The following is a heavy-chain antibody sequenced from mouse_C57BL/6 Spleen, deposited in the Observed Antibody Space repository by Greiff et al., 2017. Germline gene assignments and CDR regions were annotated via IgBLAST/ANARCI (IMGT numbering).Heavy chain of an antibody. CDR1: GYAFTNYL. J-gene: IGHJ2*01. CDR3: ERKTGTGGNYLDY. V-gene: IGHV1-54*01. Sequence: QVQLQQSGAELVRPGTSVTVSCKASGYAFTNYLIEWVKQRPGQGLEWIGVINPGSGGTNYNEKFKGKATLTADKSSSTAYWWLSSLTSEDSAVDFCERKTGTGGNYLDYWGQGATLTVSS. D-gene: IGHD1-3*01. CDR2: INPGSGGT.